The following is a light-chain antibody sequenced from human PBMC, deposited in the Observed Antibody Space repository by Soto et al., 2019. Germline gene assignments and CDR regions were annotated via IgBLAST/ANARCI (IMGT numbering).Light chain of an antibody. J-gene: IGKJ1*01. CDR3: QQYAVSPTT. Sequence: EIVLTQSPGTLSLSPGERATLSCRASQSVGNAFLGWYQQKPGQAPRLLMYGTSGRAAGIPDRFSGSGSGTDFTLTISRLEPEDFAVYYCQQYAVSPTTFGQGTKVEIK. CDR1: QSVGNAF. V-gene: IGKV3-20*01. CDR2: GTS.